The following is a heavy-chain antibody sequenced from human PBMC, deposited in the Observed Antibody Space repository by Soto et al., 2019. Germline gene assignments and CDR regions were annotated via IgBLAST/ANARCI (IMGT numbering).Heavy chain of an antibody. CDR1: GFTFISYG. CDR3: AKEYEYSSSRPAGDPNDYYYYYGMDV. CDR2: ISYDGSNK. D-gene: IGHD6-6*01. J-gene: IGHJ6*02. V-gene: IGHV3-30*18. Sequence: PGGSLRLSCAASGFTFISYGMHWGRQAPGKGLEWVAVISYDGSNKYYADSVKGRFTISRDNSKNTLYLQMNSLRAEDTAVYYCAKEYEYSSSRPAGDPNDYYYYYGMDVWGQGTTVTVSS.